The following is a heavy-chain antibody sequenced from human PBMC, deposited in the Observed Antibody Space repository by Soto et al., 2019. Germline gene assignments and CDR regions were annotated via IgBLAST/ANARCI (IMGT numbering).Heavy chain of an antibody. Sequence: GALRLSGVSSGFTFSAYFMTWVRQAPGKGLEWVATIKEDGSQKHYVDSVKDRFTISRDNAKNSVYLQMNTLRAEDTAVYYCARGRDAAYWGQGTLVTVSS. CDR1: GFTFSAYF. D-gene: IGHD2-15*01. V-gene: IGHV3-7*03. J-gene: IGHJ4*02. CDR3: ARGRDAAY. CDR2: IKEDGSQK.